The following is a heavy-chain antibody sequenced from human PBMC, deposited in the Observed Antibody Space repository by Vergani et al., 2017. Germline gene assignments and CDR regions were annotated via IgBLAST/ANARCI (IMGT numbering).Heavy chain of an antibody. CDR3: ARDLRTTVTPTYYYYGMDV. CDR2: INPNSGGT. J-gene: IGHJ6*02. D-gene: IGHD4-11*01. Sequence: QVQLVQSWAEVKKPGASVKVSFKASGYPFTGYYIHWVRQAPGQGLEWMGWINPNSGGTNYAQKFQGRVTMTRDTSISTAYMELSRLRSDDTAVYYCARDLRTTVTPTYYYYGMDVWGQGTTVTVSS. CDR1: GYPFTGYY. V-gene: IGHV1-2*02.